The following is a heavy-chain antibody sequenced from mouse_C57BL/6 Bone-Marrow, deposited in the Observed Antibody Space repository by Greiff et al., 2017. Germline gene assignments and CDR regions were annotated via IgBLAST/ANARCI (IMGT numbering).Heavy chain of an antibody. Sequence: VQLQQSGAELARPGASVKLSCKASGYTFTSYGISWVKQRTGQGLEWIGEIYPRSGNTYYNEKFKGKATLTVDKSSSTAYMQLSSLTSEDSAVYYCARDGYSWYFDVWGTGTTVTVSS. CDR1: GYTFTSYG. D-gene: IGHD2-3*01. CDR3: ARDGYSWYFDV. CDR2: IYPRSGNT. J-gene: IGHJ1*03. V-gene: IGHV1-81*01.